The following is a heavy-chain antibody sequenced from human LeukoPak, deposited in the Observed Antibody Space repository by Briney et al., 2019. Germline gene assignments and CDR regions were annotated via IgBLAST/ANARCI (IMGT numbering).Heavy chain of an antibody. J-gene: IGHJ5*02. Sequence: SVKVSCKASGGTFSYAISWVRQAPGQGLEWMGGIIPIFGTADYAQQFQGRVTMTTDESRSTAYMELSSLRSDDTAVYYCARLGVGYDIQHWFDPWGQGTLVTVPS. V-gene: IGHV1-69*05. CDR2: IIPIFGTA. CDR3: ARLGVGYDIQHWFDP. D-gene: IGHD3-9*01. CDR1: GGTFSYA.